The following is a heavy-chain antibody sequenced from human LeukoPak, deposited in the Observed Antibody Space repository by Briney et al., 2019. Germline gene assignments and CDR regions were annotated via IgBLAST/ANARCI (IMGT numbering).Heavy chain of an antibody. Sequence: SVKVSCKASGFTFTSSAVQWVRQARGQRLEWIGWIVVGGGNTNYAQKFQERVTITRDMSTSLVYMELSSLRSEDTAVYYCAAEAAYYYDSRDAFDVWGQGTMVTVSS. D-gene: IGHD3-22*01. V-gene: IGHV1-58*01. J-gene: IGHJ3*01. CDR2: IVVGGGNT. CDR3: AAEAAYYYDSRDAFDV. CDR1: GFTFTSSA.